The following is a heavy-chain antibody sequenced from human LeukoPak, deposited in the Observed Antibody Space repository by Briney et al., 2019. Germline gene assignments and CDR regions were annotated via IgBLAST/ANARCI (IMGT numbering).Heavy chain of an antibody. Sequence: QTGGSLRLSCAASGFTFSSYWMHWVRQAPGKGLVWVSRINSDGGSTSYADSVKGRFTISRDNAKNTLYLQMNSLRAEDTAVYYCARDPPYCGGDCYSAPFDYWGQGTLVTVSS. V-gene: IGHV3-74*01. CDR1: GFTFSSYW. CDR2: INSDGGST. J-gene: IGHJ4*02. CDR3: ARDPPYCGGDCYSAPFDY. D-gene: IGHD2-21*02.